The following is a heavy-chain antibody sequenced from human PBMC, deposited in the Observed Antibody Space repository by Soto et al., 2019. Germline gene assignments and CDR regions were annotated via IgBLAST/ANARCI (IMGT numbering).Heavy chain of an antibody. CDR2: IYYSGST. J-gene: IGHJ3*02. CDR1: GGSISSGGYY. Sequence: QVQLQESGPGLVKPSQTLSLTCTVSGGSISSGGYYWSWIRQHPGKGLEWIGYIYYSGSTYYNPSLKRRVTISVDTSKNLFSLKLSSVTAGDTAVYYCGRERGSGEGKKDDAFDIWGQGTMVTVSS. D-gene: IGHD3-16*01. V-gene: IGHV4-31*03. CDR3: GRERGSGEGKKDDAFDI.